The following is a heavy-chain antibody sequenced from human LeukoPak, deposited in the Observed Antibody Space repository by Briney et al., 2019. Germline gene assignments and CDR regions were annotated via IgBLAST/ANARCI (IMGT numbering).Heavy chain of an antibody. CDR2: IYYSGST. CDR1: GGSISSGAYP. Sequence: SETLSLTCAVSGGSISSGAYPWSWIRQPPGKGLDLIGYIYYSGSTYYNPSLKSRVTISVDTSKNQFSLKLSSVTAADTAVYYCARHPTYYYGSGSHNYFDYWGQGTLVTVSS. CDR3: ARHPTYYYGSGSHNYFDY. V-gene: IGHV4-30-4*07. D-gene: IGHD3-10*01. J-gene: IGHJ4*02.